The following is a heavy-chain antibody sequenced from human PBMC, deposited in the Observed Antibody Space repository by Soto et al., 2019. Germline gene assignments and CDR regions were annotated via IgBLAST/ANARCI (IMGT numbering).Heavy chain of an antibody. V-gene: IGHV3-21*01. J-gene: IGHJ4*02. CDR3: ARGDRGSYYVAY. CDR2: ISSSSSYI. D-gene: IGHD1-26*01. CDR1: GFTFSSYS. Sequence: EVQPVESGGGLVQPGESLRLSCAASGFTFSSYSMNWVRQAPGKGLEWVSSISSSSSYIYYADSVKGRFTISRDNAKNSLYLQMNSLRAEDTAVYYCARGDRGSYYVAYWGQGTLVTVSS.